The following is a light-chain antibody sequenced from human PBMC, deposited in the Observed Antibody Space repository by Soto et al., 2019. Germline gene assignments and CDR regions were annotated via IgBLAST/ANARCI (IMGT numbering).Light chain of an antibody. J-gene: IGKJ4*01. Sequence: EIVLKQSPATLSLSPGYRATLSCRASQSVSSSLAWYQQKPGQAPRLLISGAYTRATGIPARFSGSGSGTEFTLTISGLQSEDFAVYYCQQYYNWPQLTFGGGTRVEIE. CDR2: GAY. CDR3: QQYYNWPQLT. CDR1: QSVSSS. V-gene: IGKV3-15*01.